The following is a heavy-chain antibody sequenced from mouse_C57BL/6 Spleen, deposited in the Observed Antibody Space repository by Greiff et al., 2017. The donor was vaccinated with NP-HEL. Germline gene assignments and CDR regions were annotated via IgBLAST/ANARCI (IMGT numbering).Heavy chain of an antibody. Sequence: EVKLVESGGGLVKPGGSLKLSCAASGFTFSSYAMSWVCQTPEKRLEWVATISDGGSYTYYPDNVKGRFTISRDNPKNNLYLQMSHLKSEDTAMYYCARDAMDYWGQGTSVTVSS. CDR2: ISDGGSYT. J-gene: IGHJ4*01. CDR3: ARDAMDY. V-gene: IGHV5-4*01. CDR1: GFTFSSYA.